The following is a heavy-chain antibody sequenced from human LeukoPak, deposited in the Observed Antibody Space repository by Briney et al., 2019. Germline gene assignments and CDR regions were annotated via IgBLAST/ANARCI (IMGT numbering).Heavy chain of an antibody. CDR1: GFTFNNYA. CDR2: INHNGGRT. V-gene: IGHV3-23*01. Sequence: GGSLRLSCAASGFTFNNYAMSWVRQAPGKGLEWVSTINHNGGRTYYADSLEGRFAISRDNSKNTLFLQMHSLRAEDTAVFYCAKADRVASAATLDYCGQGTLVTVSS. D-gene: IGHD2-15*01. J-gene: IGHJ4*02. CDR3: AKADRVASAATLDY.